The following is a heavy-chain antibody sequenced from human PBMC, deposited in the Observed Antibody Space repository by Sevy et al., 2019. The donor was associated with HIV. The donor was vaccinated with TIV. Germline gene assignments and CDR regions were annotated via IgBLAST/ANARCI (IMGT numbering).Heavy chain of an antibody. CDR2: ISWNSGRI. J-gene: IGHJ4*02. Sequence: GGSLRLSCAASGFTFDDYAMHWVRQAPGKGLEWVSGISWNSGRIDYADSVKGRLTISRDNVKNSLYLQMNSLRAEDTALYFCAKDIRLRDGYNYRYLDYWGQGTLVTVSS. D-gene: IGHD1-1*01. CDR3: AKDIRLRDGYNYRYLDY. CDR1: GFTFDDYA. V-gene: IGHV3-9*01.